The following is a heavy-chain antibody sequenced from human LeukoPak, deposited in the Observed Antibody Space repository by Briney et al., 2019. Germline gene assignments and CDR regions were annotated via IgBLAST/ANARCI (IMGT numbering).Heavy chain of an antibody. CDR1: GYTFTRYD. D-gene: IGHD6-13*01. Sequence: ASVKVSCKTSGYTFTRYDINWVRQATGQRLEWMGWMNPNTGHTAYAPKFQGRVTFTRNTSVSTAYMELDILISEDTAVYFCARDRESIAAAEYYFDYWGQGTLVTVSS. CDR2: MNPNTGHT. CDR3: ARDRESIAAAEYYFDY. V-gene: IGHV1-8*03. J-gene: IGHJ4*02.